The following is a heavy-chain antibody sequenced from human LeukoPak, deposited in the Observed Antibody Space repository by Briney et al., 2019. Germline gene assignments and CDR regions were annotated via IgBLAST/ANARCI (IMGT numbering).Heavy chain of an antibody. J-gene: IGHJ6*02. CDR2: IYPGDSDT. Sequence: GESLKISCKGSAYSFTSYWIGWVRQMPGKGLEWMGIIYPGDSDTRYSPSFQGQVTISADKSISTAYLQWSSLKASDTAMYYCARHAYSNYGYYYYGMDVWGQGTTVTVSS. CDR1: AYSFTSYW. V-gene: IGHV5-51*01. D-gene: IGHD4-11*01. CDR3: ARHAYSNYGYYYYGMDV.